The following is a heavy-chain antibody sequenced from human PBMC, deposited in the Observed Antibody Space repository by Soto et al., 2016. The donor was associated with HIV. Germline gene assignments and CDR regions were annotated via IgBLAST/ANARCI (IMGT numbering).Heavy chain of an antibody. CDR2: ISSSGTTI. V-gene: IGHV3-11*04. D-gene: IGHD3-16*01. CDR3: AREGLAAWDF. Sequence: QVQPVESGGGLVKPGGSLRLSCAASGFIFSDYYMSWIRQAPGRGLEWISYISSSGTTIYYADSVKGRFTISRDNAKNSLYLQMSSLRADDTAVYYCAREGLAAWDFWGRGTLVTVSS. J-gene: IGHJ4*01. CDR1: GFIFSDYY.